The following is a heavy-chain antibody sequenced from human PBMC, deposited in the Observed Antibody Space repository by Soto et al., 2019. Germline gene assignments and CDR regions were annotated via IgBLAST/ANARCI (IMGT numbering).Heavy chain of an antibody. CDR3: ARISTSGSHPFDY. CDR2: IYYSGST. V-gene: IGHV4-61*01. D-gene: IGHD1-26*01. J-gene: IGHJ4*02. Sequence: SETLSLTCTVSGGSVSSGSYYWSWIRQPPGKGLEWIGYIYYSGSTNYNPSLKSRVTTSVDTSKNQFSLRLSSVTAADTAVYYCARISTSGSHPFDYWGQGTLVTVSS. CDR1: GGSVSSGSYY.